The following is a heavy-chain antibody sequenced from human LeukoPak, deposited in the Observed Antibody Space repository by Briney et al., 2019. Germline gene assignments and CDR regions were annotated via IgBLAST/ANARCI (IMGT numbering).Heavy chain of an antibody. J-gene: IGHJ4*02. Sequence: PGGSLRLSCAASGFTFSSYAMSWVRQAPGKGLEWVSAISGSGGTTYYADSVKGRFTFSRDNSKNTLYLQMNSLRAEDTAVYYCAKRGSYSSGWYYWGQGTLVTVSS. D-gene: IGHD6-19*01. CDR2: ISGSGGTT. CDR1: GFTFSSYA. V-gene: IGHV3-23*01. CDR3: AKRGSYSSGWYY.